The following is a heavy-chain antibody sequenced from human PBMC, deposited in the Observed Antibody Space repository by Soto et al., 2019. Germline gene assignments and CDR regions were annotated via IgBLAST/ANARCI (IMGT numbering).Heavy chain of an antibody. CDR1: GGTFSSYA. CDR2: IIPIFGTA. J-gene: IGHJ6*02. CDR3: ARVSYDFWSGYNPSYYYGMDV. D-gene: IGHD3-3*01. V-gene: IGHV1-69*13. Sequence: ASVKVSCKASGGTFSSYAISWVRQAPGQGLEWMGGIIPIFGTANYAQKFQGRVTITADESTSTAYMGLSSLRSEDTAVYYCARVSYDFWSGYNPSYYYGMDVWGQGTTVTVSS.